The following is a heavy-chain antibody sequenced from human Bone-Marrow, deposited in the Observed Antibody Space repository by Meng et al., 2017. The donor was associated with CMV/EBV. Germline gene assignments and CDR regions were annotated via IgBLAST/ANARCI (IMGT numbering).Heavy chain of an antibody. CDR1: GGSFSGYY. Sequence: SETLSLTCAVYGGSFSGYYWSWIRQPPGKGLEWIGEINHSGSTNYNPSLKSRVTISVDTSKNQFSPKLSSVTAADTAVYYCARRPSSSVGMAVWGQGNTVTVAS. D-gene: IGHD6-6*01. CDR2: INHSGST. CDR3: ARRPSSSVGMAV. V-gene: IGHV4-34*01. J-gene: IGHJ6*02.